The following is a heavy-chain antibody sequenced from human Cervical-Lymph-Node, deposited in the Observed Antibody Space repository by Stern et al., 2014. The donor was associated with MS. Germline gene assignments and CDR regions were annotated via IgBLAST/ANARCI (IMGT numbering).Heavy chain of an antibody. V-gene: IGHV4-30-4*01. D-gene: IGHD5-24*01. CDR3: SRDADGYSLVFGY. CDR1: GGSISSAEYY. Sequence: QVQLQESGPGLVKPSQTLSLTCAVTGGSISSAEYYWSWIRQSPGKGLEWIGYIHYSGTTYYNPSLKRRVTISVDTSKNQFSLKLRSVTAADTAVYYCSRDADGYSLVFGYWGRGTLVTVSS. CDR2: IHYSGTT. J-gene: IGHJ4*02.